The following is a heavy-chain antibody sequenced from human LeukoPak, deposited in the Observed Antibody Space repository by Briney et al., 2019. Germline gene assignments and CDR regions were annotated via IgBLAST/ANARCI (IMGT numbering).Heavy chain of an antibody. J-gene: IGHJ1*01. V-gene: IGHV4-59*01. CDR1: GGSMSGYF. CDR3: ARSITSSWYGDFQH. Sequence: TLSLTCTVSGGSMSGYFWSWIRQPPGKELEWIGYIFFSGSTNYTPSLKSRVTISVDTSKNQFCLKLSSVTAADTAVYYCARSITSSWYGDFQHWGQGTLVTVSS. CDR2: IFFSGST. D-gene: IGHD6-13*01.